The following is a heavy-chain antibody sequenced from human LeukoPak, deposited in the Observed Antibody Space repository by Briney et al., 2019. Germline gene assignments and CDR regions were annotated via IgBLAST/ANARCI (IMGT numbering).Heavy chain of an antibody. CDR3: ARVFSVNEYYYYYMDV. CDR2: MNPNSGNT. D-gene: IGHD3-9*01. CDR1: GYTFTSYD. V-gene: IGHV1-8*03. Sequence: ASVKVSCKASGYTFTSYDINWVRQATGQGLEWMGWMNPNSGNTGYAQKFQGRVTITRNTSISTAYMELSSLRSEDTAVYYCARVFSVNEYYYYYMDVWGKGTTVTVSS. J-gene: IGHJ6*03.